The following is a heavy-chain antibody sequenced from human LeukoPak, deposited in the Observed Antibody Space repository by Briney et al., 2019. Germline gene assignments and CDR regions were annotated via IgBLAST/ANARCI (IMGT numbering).Heavy chain of an antibody. D-gene: IGHD1-26*01. Sequence: GGSLRLSCAASGFTFDDYAMHWVRQAPGKGLEWVAVISYDGSNKYYADSVKGRFTISRDNSKNTLYLQMNSLRAEDTAVYYCAKDRRSGSYFDYWGQGTLVTVSS. CDR2: ISYDGSNK. CDR3: AKDRRSGSYFDY. J-gene: IGHJ4*02. V-gene: IGHV3-30*18. CDR1: GFTFDDYA.